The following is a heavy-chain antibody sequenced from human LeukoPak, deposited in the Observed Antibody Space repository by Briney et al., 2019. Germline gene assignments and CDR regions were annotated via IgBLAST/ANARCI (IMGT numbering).Heavy chain of an antibody. J-gene: IGHJ4*02. Sequence: SETLSLTCTVSGGSISSNYYWGWIRQPPGKGLEWIGSIYYSGYTYYNPSLKSRVTISVDTSKNQFSLKLSSVTAADTAVYYCAGLNSGDSSGFDYWGQGTLVTVSS. CDR1: GGSISSNYY. CDR3: AGLNSGDSSGFDY. V-gene: IGHV4-39*01. CDR2: IYYSGYT. D-gene: IGHD7-27*01.